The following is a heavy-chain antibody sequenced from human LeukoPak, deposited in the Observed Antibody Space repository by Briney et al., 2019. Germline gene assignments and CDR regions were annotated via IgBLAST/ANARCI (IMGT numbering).Heavy chain of an antibody. J-gene: IGHJ4*02. V-gene: IGHV3-66*02. Sequence: GGSLRLSCAASGFTVSGNYMGWVRQAPGKGLDWVSVIYSGGSAYYAESVKGRFTISRDSSKNTPHLQMNSLTAEDTAVYHCARGSSLAAVARGFDYWGQGTLVTVSS. CDR2: IYSGGSA. CDR1: GFTVSGNY. CDR3: ARGSSLAAVARGFDY. D-gene: IGHD6-19*01.